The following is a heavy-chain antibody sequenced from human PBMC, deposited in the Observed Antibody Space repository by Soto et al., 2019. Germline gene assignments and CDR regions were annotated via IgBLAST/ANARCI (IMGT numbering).Heavy chain of an antibody. CDR3: SRVGVAEPSSASSGYYSLYFDY. Sequence: QLQLQESGSGLVKPSQTLSLTCSVSGGSISSGGYSWSWIRQPPGKCLEWIGYIYHSGSTYYNPSLKSRVTISVDMSKNQFSLKLSSVTAADTAVYYCSRVGVAEPSSASSGYYSLYFDYWGQGTLVTVSS. V-gene: IGHV4-30-2*01. CDR2: IYHSGST. D-gene: IGHD3-22*01. CDR1: GGSISSGGYS. J-gene: IGHJ4*02.